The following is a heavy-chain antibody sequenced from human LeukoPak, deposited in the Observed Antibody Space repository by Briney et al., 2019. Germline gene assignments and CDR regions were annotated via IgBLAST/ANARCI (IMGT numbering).Heavy chain of an antibody. CDR3: ARRGYGMDV. Sequence: GGSLRLSCAASGFTFSSYAMHWVRQAPGKGLEWVAVISYDGSNKYYADSVKGRFTISKDNSKNTLYLQMNSLRAEDTAVYYCARRGYGMDVWGQGTTVTVSS. D-gene: IGHD3-10*01. CDR2: ISYDGSNK. CDR1: GFTFSSYA. V-gene: IGHV3-30-3*01. J-gene: IGHJ6*02.